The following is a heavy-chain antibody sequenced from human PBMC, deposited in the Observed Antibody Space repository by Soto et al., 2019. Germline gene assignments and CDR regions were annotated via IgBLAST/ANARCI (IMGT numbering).Heavy chain of an antibody. J-gene: IGHJ4*02. CDR3: ARLGSHGPDSYTVDY. V-gene: IGHV4-59*08. CDR2: ISNTGST. Sequence: SETLSLTCTVSGGPSSSSYWSWIRQTPGKGLEYIGYISNTGSTNYNPSLKSRVTISVDTSKNQLSLKLRSVTAADTAVYYCARLGSHGPDSYTVDYWGQGTLVTVSS. D-gene: IGHD3-10*01. CDR1: GGPSSSSY.